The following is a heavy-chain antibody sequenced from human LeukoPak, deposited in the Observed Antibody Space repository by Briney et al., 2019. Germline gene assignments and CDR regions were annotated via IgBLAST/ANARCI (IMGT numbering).Heavy chain of an antibody. CDR1: GGSISSYY. CDR3: ARHGCSSTSCPFQH. CDR2: IYYSGST. Sequence: SETLSLTCTVSGGSISSYYCSWIRQPPGKGLEWIGYIYYSGSTHYNPSLKSRVTISVDTSKNQFSLKLSSVTAADTAVYYCARHGCSSTSCPFQHWGQGTLVTVSS. D-gene: IGHD2-2*01. V-gene: IGHV4-59*08. J-gene: IGHJ1*01.